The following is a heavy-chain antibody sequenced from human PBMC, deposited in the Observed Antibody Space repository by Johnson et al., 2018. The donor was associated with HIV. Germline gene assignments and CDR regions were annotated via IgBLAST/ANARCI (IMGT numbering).Heavy chain of an antibody. J-gene: IGHJ3*02. CDR2: ISGSGGST. V-gene: IGHV3-66*03. D-gene: IGHD3-22*01. CDR1: GFTVSSNY. CDR3: AREGDSSGMVFLDAFDI. Sequence: VQLVESGGGLIQPGGSLRLSCAASGFTVSSNYMSWVRQAPGKGLEWVSVISGSGGSTYYADSVKGRFTISRDNSKNTLYLQMNSLRAEDTAVYYCAREGDSSGMVFLDAFDIWGQGTMVTVSS.